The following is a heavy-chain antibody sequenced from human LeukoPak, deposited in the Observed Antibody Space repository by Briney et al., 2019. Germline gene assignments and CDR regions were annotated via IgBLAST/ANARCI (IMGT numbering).Heavy chain of an antibody. CDR3: ARHVPPGIAVAGSLDY. V-gene: IGHV4-39*01. D-gene: IGHD6-13*01. CDR2: IYYSGST. J-gene: IGHJ4*02. CDR1: GGSISSSSYY. Sequence: SETLSLTCTVSGGSISSSSYYWGWIRQPPGKGLEWIGSIYYSGSTYYNPSLKSRVTISVDTSKNQFSLKLSSVTAADTAVYYCARHVPPGIAVAGSLDYWGQGTLVTVSS.